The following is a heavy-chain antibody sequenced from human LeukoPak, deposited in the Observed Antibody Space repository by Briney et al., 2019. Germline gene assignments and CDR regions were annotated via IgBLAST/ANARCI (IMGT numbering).Heavy chain of an antibody. CDR1: GFTFSSYA. CDR3: ARVDDYFDY. Sequence: PGRSLRLSCAASGFTFSSYAMHWVRQAPGKGLEWVAVISYDGSNKYYADSVKGRFTISRDNSKNTLYLQMNSLRAEDTAVYYCARVDDYFDYWGQGTLVTVSS. V-gene: IGHV3-30-3*01. J-gene: IGHJ4*02. CDR2: ISYDGSNK.